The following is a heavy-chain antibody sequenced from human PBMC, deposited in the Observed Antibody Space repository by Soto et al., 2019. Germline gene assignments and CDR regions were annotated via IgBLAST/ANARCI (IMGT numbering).Heavy chain of an antibody. CDR2: INAGNGNT. Sequence: QVQLVQSGAEVKKPGASVKVSCKASGYTFTSYAMHWVRQAPGQRLEWMGWINAGNGNTKYSQKFQGRVTITRDTSASKAYMELSSMRSEDTAVYYCARDLELYDYIWGSYRLGFDPWGQGTLVTVSS. CDR3: ARDLELYDYIWGSYRLGFDP. V-gene: IGHV1-3*01. D-gene: IGHD3-16*02. CDR1: GYTFTSYA. J-gene: IGHJ5*02.